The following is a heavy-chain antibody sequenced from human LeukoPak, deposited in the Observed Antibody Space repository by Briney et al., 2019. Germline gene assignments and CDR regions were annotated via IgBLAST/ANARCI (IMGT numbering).Heavy chain of an antibody. CDR1: GGSFSGYY. Sequence: SSETLSLTSAVYGGSFSGYYWSWIRQPAGKGLEWIGRIYTSGSTNYNPSLNSRVTMSVDTSKNQFSLKLSSVTAADAAVYYCARGGVGRVVVAATRWFDPWGQGTLVTVSS. CDR3: ARGGVGRVVVAATRWFDP. CDR2: IYTSGST. V-gene: IGHV4-59*10. J-gene: IGHJ5*02. D-gene: IGHD2-15*01.